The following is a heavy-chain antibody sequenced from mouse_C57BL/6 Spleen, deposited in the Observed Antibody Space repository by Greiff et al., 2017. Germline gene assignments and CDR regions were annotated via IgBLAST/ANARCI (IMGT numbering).Heavy chain of an antibody. CDR2: ISYDGSN. J-gene: IGHJ2*01. CDR1: GYSITSGYY. Sequence: EVKLQESGPGLVKPSQSLSLTCSVTGYSITSGYYWNWIRQFPGNKLEWMGYISYDGSNNYNPSLKNRISITRDTSKNQFFLKLNSVTTEDTATYYCAREEDYYGSSYFDYWGQGTTLTVSS. V-gene: IGHV3-6*01. CDR3: AREEDYYGSSYFDY. D-gene: IGHD1-1*01.